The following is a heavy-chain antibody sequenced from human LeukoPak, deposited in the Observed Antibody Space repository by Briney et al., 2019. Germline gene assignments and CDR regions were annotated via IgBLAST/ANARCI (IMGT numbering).Heavy chain of an antibody. V-gene: IGHV3-11*04. CDR1: GFTFSDYY. CDR2: ISSSGSTI. Sequence: PGGSLRLSCTASGFTFSDYYMSWIRQAPGKGLEWVSYISSSGSTIYYADSVKGRFTISRDNAKNSLYLQMNSLRAEDTAVYYCARDSRYDFWSGYEYNWFDPWGQGTLVTVSS. D-gene: IGHD3-3*01. J-gene: IGHJ5*02. CDR3: ARDSRYDFWSGYEYNWFDP.